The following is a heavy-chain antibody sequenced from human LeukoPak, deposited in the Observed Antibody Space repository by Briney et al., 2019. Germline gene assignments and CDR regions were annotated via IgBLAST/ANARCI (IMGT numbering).Heavy chain of an antibody. CDR2: IPYDGSNK. V-gene: IGHV3-30-3*01. Sequence: GGSLRLSCAASGFTFSDYYMSWIRQAPGKGLEWVAVIPYDGSNKYYADSVKGRFTISRDNSKNTLYLQMNSLRAEDTAVYYCARGAITMVRGAINWFDPWGQGTLVTVSS. D-gene: IGHD3-10*01. CDR1: GFTFSDYY. CDR3: ARGAITMVRGAINWFDP. J-gene: IGHJ5*02.